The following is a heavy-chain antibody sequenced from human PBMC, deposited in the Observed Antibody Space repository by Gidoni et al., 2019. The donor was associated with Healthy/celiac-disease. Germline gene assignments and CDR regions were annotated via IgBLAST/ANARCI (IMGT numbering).Heavy chain of an antibody. CDR1: GFTFSSYS. CDR2: ISISSSYI. V-gene: IGHV3-21*01. Sequence: EVQLVESGGGLVKPGGSLRLSCAASGFTFSSYSMTWVRQAPGKGLEWVSSISISSSYIYYADSVKGRFTISRDNAKNSLYLQMNSLRAEDTAVYYCAREALLWFGELLGYGMDVWGQGTTVTVSS. CDR3: AREALLWFGELLGYGMDV. J-gene: IGHJ6*02. D-gene: IGHD3-10*01.